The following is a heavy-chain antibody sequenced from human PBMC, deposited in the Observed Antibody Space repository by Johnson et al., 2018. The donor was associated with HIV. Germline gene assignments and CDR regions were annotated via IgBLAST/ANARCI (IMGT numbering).Heavy chain of an antibody. CDR1: GFTVSSNE. Sequence: VQLVESGGGLVQPGGSLRLSCAGCGFTVSSNEMSWVRQAPGKGLEWVSSISGCSTYYADSRKGRFTISSDTSTTTLHLQMNSLRAEDTAVYNCARGLPYYYDSSSYFVRVVAGAFDMGGQGTLVTVSS. V-gene: IGHV3-38-3*01. CDR3: ARGLPYYYDSSSYFVRVVAGAFDM. D-gene: IGHD3-22*01. CDR2: ISGCST. J-gene: IGHJ3*02.